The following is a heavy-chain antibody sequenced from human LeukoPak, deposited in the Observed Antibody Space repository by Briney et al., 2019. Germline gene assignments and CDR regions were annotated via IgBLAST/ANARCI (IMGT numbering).Heavy chain of an antibody. D-gene: IGHD2-15*01. J-gene: IGHJ4*02. Sequence: PGGSLRLSCAASGFTFDDYAMHWVRQAPGKGLEWVSGISWNSGSIGYADSVKGRFTISRDNAKNSLYLQMNSLRAEDMALYYCAKDNRGGEGYFDYWGQGTLVTVSS. CDR2: ISWNSGSI. CDR1: GFTFDDYA. V-gene: IGHV3-9*03. CDR3: AKDNRGGEGYFDY.